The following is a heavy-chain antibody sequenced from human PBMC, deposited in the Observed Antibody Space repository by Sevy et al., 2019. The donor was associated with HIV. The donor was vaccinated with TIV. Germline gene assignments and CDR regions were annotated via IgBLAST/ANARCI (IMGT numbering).Heavy chain of an antibody. CDR2: ISSNSAYI. V-gene: IGHV3-21*01. CDR1: GFTFSSYR. J-gene: IGHJ4*02. Sequence: GGSLRLSCAASGFTFSSYRMTWVRQAPGKGLEWVSCISSNSAYINYADSVKGRFTISRDNAKNLLYLQMDSLRAEDTAVYYCARAVLEISTWRSDYWGQGTQFTVSS. D-gene: IGHD1-1*01. CDR3: ARAVLEISTWRSDY.